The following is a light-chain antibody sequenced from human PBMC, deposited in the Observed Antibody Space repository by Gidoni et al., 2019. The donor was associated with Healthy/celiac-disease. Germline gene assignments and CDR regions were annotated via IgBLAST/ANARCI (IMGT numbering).Light chain of an antibody. CDR1: KCLLHINGYNY. V-gene: IGKV2-28*01. CDR2: LGS. J-gene: IGKJ1*01. CDR3: MQALQTPPT. Sequence: DIVMTQSPLSLPVIPGETASISCRSSKCLLHINGYNYVDWYLQKPGQSPQLLIYLGSTRAPGVPDRFSGSGSGTYFTMKISRVEAEDVGVYYWMQALQTPPTFGQGTKVEIK.